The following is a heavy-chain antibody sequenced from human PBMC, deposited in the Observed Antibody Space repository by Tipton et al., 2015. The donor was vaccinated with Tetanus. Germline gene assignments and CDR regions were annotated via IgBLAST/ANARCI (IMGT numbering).Heavy chain of an antibody. V-gene: IGHV4-4*07. D-gene: IGHD3-10*01. CDR3: ARGIWFGPGPKFYFDS. Sequence: TLSLTCTVSGGSMISYYWSWIRQPAGKGLEWIGRIYTSGTTNYNPSLKSRVTMSLDTSKNQFSPKLNSVTAADTAVYYCARGIWFGPGPKFYFDSWGQGTLVAVSS. CDR2: IYTSGTT. CDR1: GGSMISYY. J-gene: IGHJ4*02.